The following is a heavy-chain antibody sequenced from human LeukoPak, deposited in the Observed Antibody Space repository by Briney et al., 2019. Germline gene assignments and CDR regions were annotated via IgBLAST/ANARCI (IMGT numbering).Heavy chain of an antibody. CDR2: IKQDGSEK. Sequence: GGSLRLSCAASGFTFSSYWMSWVRQAPGKGLEWVANIKQDGSEKYYVDSVKGRFTISRDNAKNSLYLQMNSLRAEDTAVYYCAHSVALLWFGGGAFDIWGQGTMVTVSS. CDR3: AHSVALLWFGGGAFDI. CDR1: GFTFSSYW. V-gene: IGHV3-7*01. J-gene: IGHJ3*02. D-gene: IGHD3-10*01.